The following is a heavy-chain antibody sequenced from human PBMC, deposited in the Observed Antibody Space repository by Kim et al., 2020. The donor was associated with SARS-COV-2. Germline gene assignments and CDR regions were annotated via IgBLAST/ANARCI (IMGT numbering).Heavy chain of an antibody. Sequence: SVKVSCKASGYTFTGYYMHWVRQAPGQGLEWMGWINPNSGGTNYAQKFQGWVTMTRDTSISTAYMELSRLRSDDTAVYYCARDYYGSGSYYYYYYGMDVWGQGTTVAVSS. V-gene: IGHV1-2*04. D-gene: IGHD3-10*01. CDR3: ARDYYGSGSYYYYYYGMDV. CDR1: GYTFTGYY. CDR2: INPNSGGT. J-gene: IGHJ6*02.